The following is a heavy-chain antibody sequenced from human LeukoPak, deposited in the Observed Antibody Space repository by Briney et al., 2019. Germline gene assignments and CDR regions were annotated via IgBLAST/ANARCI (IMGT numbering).Heavy chain of an antibody. V-gene: IGHV1-18*01. Sequence: ASVKVSCKASGYTFTSYGMTWVRQAPGQGLEWMGWINANNGNTNYAQNLQGRVTMTRDTSTSTAYMELRSLRSDDPAVYYCARGPIAAAGDYWGQGTLVTVSS. CDR1: GYTFTSYG. CDR3: ARGPIAAAGDY. CDR2: INANNGNT. D-gene: IGHD6-13*01. J-gene: IGHJ4*02.